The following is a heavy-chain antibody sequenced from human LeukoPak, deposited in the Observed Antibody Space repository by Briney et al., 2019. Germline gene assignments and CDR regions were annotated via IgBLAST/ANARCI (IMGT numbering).Heavy chain of an antibody. CDR2: ISYDGSNK. CDR3: AKFIAVAGTPLKTKYFDY. V-gene: IGHV3-30*18. D-gene: IGHD6-19*01. Sequence: GGSLRLSCAASGFTFSSYGMHWVRQAPGKGLEWVAVISYDGSNKYYADSVKGRFTISRDNSKNTLYLQMNSLRAEDTAVYYCAKFIAVAGTPLKTKYFDYWGQGTLVTVSS. CDR1: GFTFSSYG. J-gene: IGHJ4*02.